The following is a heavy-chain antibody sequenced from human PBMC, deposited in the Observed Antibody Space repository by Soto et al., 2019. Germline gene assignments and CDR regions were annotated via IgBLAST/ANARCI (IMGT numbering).Heavy chain of an antibody. CDR2: IYHSGST. CDR1: GGSISSSNW. J-gene: IGHJ4*02. D-gene: IGHD6-13*01. CDR3: ARDPPGIAAAGHFDY. Sequence: PSETLSLTCAVSGGSISSSNWWSWVRQPPGKGLEWIGEIYHSGSTNYNPSLKSRVTISVDKSKNQFSLKLSSVTAADTAVYYCARDPPGIAAAGHFDYWGQGTLVTVS. V-gene: IGHV4-4*02.